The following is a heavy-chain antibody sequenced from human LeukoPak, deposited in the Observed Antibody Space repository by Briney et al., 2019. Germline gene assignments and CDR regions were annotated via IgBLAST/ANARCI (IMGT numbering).Heavy chain of an antibody. J-gene: IGHJ3*02. Sequence: SETLSLTCTVSGGSISSYYWSWIRQPPGKGLEWIGYIYYSGSTNYHPSLKSRVTISVDTSKNQFSLKLSSVTAADTAVYYCARSLLDYAFDIWGQGTMVTVSS. V-gene: IGHV4-59*01. CDR1: GGSISSYY. CDR3: ARSLLDYAFDI. CDR2: IYYSGST.